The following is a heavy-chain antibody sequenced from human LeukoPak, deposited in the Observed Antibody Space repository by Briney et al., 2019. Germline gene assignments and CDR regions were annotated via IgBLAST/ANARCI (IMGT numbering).Heavy chain of an antibody. CDR1: GFTFSSYS. J-gene: IGHJ6*02. Sequence: GGSLRLSCAASGFTFSSYSMNWVRQAPGKGLEWVSSISSSSSYIYYADSVKGRFTISRDNAKNSLYLQMNSLRAEDTAVYYCAVYCSSTSCYNYYYYGMDVWGQGTTVTVSS. V-gene: IGHV3-21*01. CDR3: AVYCSSTSCYNYYYYGMDV. D-gene: IGHD2-2*02. CDR2: ISSSSSYI.